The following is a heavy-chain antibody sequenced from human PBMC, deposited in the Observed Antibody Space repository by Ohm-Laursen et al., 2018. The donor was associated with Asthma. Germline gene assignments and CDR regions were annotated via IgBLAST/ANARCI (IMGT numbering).Heavy chain of an antibody. CDR3: ARVRDYGIVIDY. J-gene: IGHJ4*02. Sequence: GTLSLTCAVYGGSFSGYYWSWIRQPPGKGLEWIGEINHSGSTNYNPSLKSRVTISVDTSKNQFSLKLSSVTAADTAVYYCARVRDYGIVIDYWGQGTLVTVSS. V-gene: IGHV4-34*01. CDR1: GGSFSGYY. CDR2: INHSGST. D-gene: IGHD4-17*01.